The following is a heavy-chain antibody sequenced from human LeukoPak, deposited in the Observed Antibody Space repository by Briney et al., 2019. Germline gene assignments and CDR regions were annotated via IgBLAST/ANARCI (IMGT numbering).Heavy chain of an antibody. J-gene: IGHJ4*02. CDR2: IKQDGSEK. CDR3: ARVTSFYGSYFDY. V-gene: IGHV3-7*04. D-gene: IGHD2/OR15-2a*01. CDR1: GYTFSSYW. Sequence: GGSLRLSCAASGYTFSSYWMSWVRQAPGKGLEWVANIKQDGSEKYYVDSVKGRFTISRDNAKNSLYLQMNSLRAEDTAVYYCARVTSFYGSYFDYWGQGTLVTVSS.